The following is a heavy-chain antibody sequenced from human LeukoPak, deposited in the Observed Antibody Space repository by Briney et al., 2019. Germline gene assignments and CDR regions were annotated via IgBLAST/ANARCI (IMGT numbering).Heavy chain of an antibody. CDR2: INPNSGGT. CDR1: GYTFTGYY. V-gene: IGHV1-2*06. Sequence: ASVKVSCKASGYTFTGYYMHWVRQAPGQGLEWMGRINPNSGGTNYAQKFQGRVTMTRDTSVSTAYMELSRLRSDDTAVYYCARVRNWRSGGSCYGFDYWGQGTPVTVSS. D-gene: IGHD2-15*01. CDR3: ARVRNWRSGGSCYGFDY. J-gene: IGHJ4*02.